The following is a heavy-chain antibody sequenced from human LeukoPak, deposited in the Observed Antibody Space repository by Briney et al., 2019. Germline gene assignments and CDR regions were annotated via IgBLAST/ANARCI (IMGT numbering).Heavy chain of an antibody. V-gene: IGHV4-34*01. CDR3: ASFDYSSYALTDY. Sequence: PSETLSLTCAVYGGSFSGYYWSWIRQPPGKGLEWIGEINHSGSTNYNPSLKSRVTISVDTSKNQFSLKLSSVTAADTAVYYCASFDYSSYALTDYWGQGTLVTVSS. CDR1: GGSFSGYY. CDR2: INHSGST. J-gene: IGHJ4*02. D-gene: IGHD5-12*01.